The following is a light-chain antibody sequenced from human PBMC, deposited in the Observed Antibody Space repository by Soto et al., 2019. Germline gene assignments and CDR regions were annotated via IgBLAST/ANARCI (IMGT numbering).Light chain of an antibody. V-gene: IGKV3-20*01. CDR3: QHYGDSSWT. J-gene: IGKJ1*01. Sequence: EIVLTQSPVALSLSPGEIATLSFRASQSVSSTLLTWYQQKPGQAPRLLIYGVSSRATGIPDRFSGSGSGTDFTLTISRLEPEDFAVYFCQHYGDSSWTFGQGTKVDIK. CDR2: GVS. CDR1: QSVSSTL.